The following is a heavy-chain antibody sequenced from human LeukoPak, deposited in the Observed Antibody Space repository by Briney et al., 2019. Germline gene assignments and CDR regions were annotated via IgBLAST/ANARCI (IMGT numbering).Heavy chain of an antibody. CDR3: AREPISSGSYYPRSDY. CDR1: GYTFTGYY. V-gene: IGHV1-18*04. CDR2: INTYNGNT. J-gene: IGHJ4*02. Sequence: ASVKVSCKASGYTFTGYYMHWVRQAPGQGLEWMAWINTYNGNTKYAQKLQGRVTVTTDTSTNTAYMELRSLTSDDTAVYYCAREPISSGSYYPRSDYWGQGTLVTVSS. D-gene: IGHD3-10*01.